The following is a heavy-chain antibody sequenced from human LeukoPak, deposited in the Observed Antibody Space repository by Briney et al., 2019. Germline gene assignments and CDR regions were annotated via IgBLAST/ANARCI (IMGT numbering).Heavy chain of an antibody. Sequence: PSETLSLTCTVSGGSISSYYWSWIRQPPGKGLEWIGYIYYSGSTNYNPSLKSRVTISVDTSKNQFSLKLSSVTAADTAAYYCARGAARYYYYYMDVWGKGTTVTVSS. J-gene: IGHJ6*03. V-gene: IGHV4-59*01. CDR2: IYYSGST. CDR3: ARGAARYYYYYMDV. CDR1: GGSISSYY.